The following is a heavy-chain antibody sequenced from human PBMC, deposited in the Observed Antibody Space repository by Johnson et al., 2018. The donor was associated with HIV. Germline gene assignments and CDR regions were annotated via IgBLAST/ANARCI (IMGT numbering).Heavy chain of an antibody. V-gene: IGHV3-66*01. CDR1: GFTVRSNY. J-gene: IGHJ3*02. CDR3: ARGDDSSAWGAFDI. D-gene: IGHD3-22*01. CDR2: IYSGGST. Sequence: VQLVESGGGLIQPGGSLRLSCAASGFTVRSNYMSWVRQAPGKGLEWVSVIYSGGSTYYADSVKGRFTISRDNSKNTLYLQMNSLRAEDTAVYYCARGDDSSAWGAFDIWGQGTMVIVSS.